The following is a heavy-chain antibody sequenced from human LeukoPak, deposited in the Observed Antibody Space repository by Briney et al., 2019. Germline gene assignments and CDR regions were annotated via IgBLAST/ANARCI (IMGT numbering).Heavy chain of an antibody. J-gene: IGHJ4*02. D-gene: IGHD4-17*01. CDR3: AKDRFEGYGDYVGEDY. V-gene: IGHV3-30*18. Sequence: GGSLRLSCAASGFTFSSYGMHWVRQAPGKGLEWVAVISYDGSNKYYADSVKGRFTISRDNSKNTLYLQMNSLRAEDTAVYYCAKDRFEGYGDYVGEDYWGQGTLVTVSS. CDR1: GFTFSSYG. CDR2: ISYDGSNK.